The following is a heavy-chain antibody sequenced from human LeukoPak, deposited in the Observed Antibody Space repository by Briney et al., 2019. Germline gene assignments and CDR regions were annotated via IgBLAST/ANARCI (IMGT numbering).Heavy chain of an antibody. CDR3: ARERWYYDDSSGYYDY. Sequence: PSETLSLTCTVSGGSISSGSYSWSWIRQPAGKGLEWIGRIYTSGSTNYNPSLKSRVTISVDTSKNQFSLKVSSVTAADTAVYYCARERWYYDDSSGYYDYWGQGTLVTVSS. D-gene: IGHD3-22*01. CDR2: IYTSGST. J-gene: IGHJ4*02. V-gene: IGHV4-61*02. CDR1: GGSISSGSYS.